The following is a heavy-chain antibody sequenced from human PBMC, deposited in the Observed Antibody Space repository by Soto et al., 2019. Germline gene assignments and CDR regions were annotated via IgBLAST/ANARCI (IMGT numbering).Heavy chain of an antibody. V-gene: IGHV1-8*01. CDR2: MNPNSGNT. D-gene: IGHD3-3*01. Sequence: GASVKVSCKASGYTFSSYDINWVRRATGQGLEWMGWMNPNSGNTGYAQKFQGRVTMTRNTSISTAYMELSSLRSEDTAVYYCARGYLVFWSGYRIVTNNWFDPWGQGTLVTVSS. J-gene: IGHJ5*02. CDR3: ARGYLVFWSGYRIVTNNWFDP. CDR1: GYTFSSYD.